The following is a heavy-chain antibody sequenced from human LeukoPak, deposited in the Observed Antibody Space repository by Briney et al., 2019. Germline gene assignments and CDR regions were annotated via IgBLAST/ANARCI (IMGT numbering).Heavy chain of an antibody. CDR1: GFTFSSYW. J-gene: IGHJ6*02. CDR2: INSDGSST. CDR3: ARDWNDYYYYGMDV. Sequence: PGGSLRLSCAASGFTFSSYWMHWVRHAPGKGLVWVSRINSDGSSTSYADSVKGRFTTSRDNAKNTLYLQMNSLRAEDTAVYYCARDWNDYYYYGMDVWGQGTTVTVSS. D-gene: IGHD1-1*01. V-gene: IGHV3-74*01.